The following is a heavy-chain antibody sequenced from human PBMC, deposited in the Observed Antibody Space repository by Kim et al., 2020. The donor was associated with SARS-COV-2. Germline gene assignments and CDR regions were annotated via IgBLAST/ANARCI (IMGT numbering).Heavy chain of an antibody. CDR3: ARPYLQKYSGYDYGMDV. D-gene: IGHD5-12*01. Sequence: SVKVSCKASGGTFSSYAISWVRQAPGQGLEWMGRIIPILGIANYAQKFQGRVTITADKSTSTAYMELSSLRSEDTAVYYCARPYLQKYSGYDYGMDVWGQGTTVTVSS. CDR2: IIPILGIA. J-gene: IGHJ6*02. CDR1: GGTFSSYA. V-gene: IGHV1-69*04.